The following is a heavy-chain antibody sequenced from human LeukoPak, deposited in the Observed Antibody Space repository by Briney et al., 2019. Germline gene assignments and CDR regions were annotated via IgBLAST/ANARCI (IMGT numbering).Heavy chain of an antibody. D-gene: IGHD3-10*01. V-gene: IGHV3-74*01. CDR3: ARYPYYYGSGSYWVDY. CDR1: GFTFSSYW. Sequence: PGGSLRLSCAASGFTFSSYWMHWVRQAPGKGLVWVSRINSDGSSTSYADSVKGRFTISRDNAKNTLYLQMNSLRAEDTAVYYCARYPYYYGSGSYWVDYWGQGTLVTVSS. J-gene: IGHJ4*02. CDR2: INSDGSST.